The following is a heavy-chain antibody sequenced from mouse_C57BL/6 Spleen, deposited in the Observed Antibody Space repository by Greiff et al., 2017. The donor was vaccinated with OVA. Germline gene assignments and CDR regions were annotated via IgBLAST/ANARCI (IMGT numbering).Heavy chain of an antibody. D-gene: IGHD4-1*02. V-gene: IGHV1-76*01. CDR3: AINWAHYAMDY. J-gene: IGHJ4*01. CDR1: GYTFTDYY. CDR2: IYPGSGNT. Sequence: QVHVKQSGAELVRPGASVKLSCKASGYTFTDYYINWVKQRPGQGLEWIARIYPGSGNTYYNEKFKGKATLTAEKSSSTAYMQLSSLTSEDSAVYFCAINWAHYAMDYWGQGTSVTVSS.